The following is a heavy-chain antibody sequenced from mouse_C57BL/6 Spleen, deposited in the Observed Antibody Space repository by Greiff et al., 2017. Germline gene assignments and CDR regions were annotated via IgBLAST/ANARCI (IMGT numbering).Heavy chain of an antibody. D-gene: IGHD6-1*01. CDR1: GYSFTDYN. J-gene: IGHJ4*01. CDR2: INPNYGTT. V-gene: IGHV1-39*01. CDR3: PRGRYARLDYAMDY. Sequence: EVQLQQPGPELVKPGASVKISCKASGYSFTDYNMNWVKQSNGKGLEWIEVINPNYGTTNYNQKFKGKATWTVDQASSTAYMQLTSLTSEDSAGYNCPRGRYARLDYAMDYWGQGTSVTVSS.